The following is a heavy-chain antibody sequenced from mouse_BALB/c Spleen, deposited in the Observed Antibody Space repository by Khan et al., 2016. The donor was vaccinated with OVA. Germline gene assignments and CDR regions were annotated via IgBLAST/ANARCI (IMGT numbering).Heavy chain of an antibody. V-gene: IGHV5-17*02. J-gene: IGHJ2*01. Sequence: EVMLVESGGGLVQPGGSRKLSCAASGFTFSRFGMHWVRQAPEKGLEWVAYISSGSSTIYYADTVKGRFTISRDNHKNTLFLQMTSLRSEDTASYYCARDSYFDDWGQGTTLTVSS. CDR2: ISSGSSTI. CDR1: GFTFSRFG. CDR3: ARDSYFDD.